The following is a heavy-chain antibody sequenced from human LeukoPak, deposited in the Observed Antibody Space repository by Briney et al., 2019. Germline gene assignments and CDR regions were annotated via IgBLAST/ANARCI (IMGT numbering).Heavy chain of an antibody. D-gene: IGHD3-22*01. CDR1: GFTVSSNY. J-gene: IGHJ3*01. Sequence: GGSLRLSCAASGFTVSSNYMSWVRQAPGKGLEWVSVIYSGGSTYYADSVKGRFTISRDNPKNTLFLQMNSLRAEDTAIYYCARSYYYDSSGNRADAFDFWGQGAMVTVSS. V-gene: IGHV3-53*01. CDR3: ARSYYYDSSGNRADAFDF. CDR2: IYSGGST.